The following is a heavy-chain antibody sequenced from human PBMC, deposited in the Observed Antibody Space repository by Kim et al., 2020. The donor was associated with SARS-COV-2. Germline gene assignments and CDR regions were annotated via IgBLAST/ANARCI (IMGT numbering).Heavy chain of an antibody. V-gene: IGHV1-2*04. Sequence: ASVKVSCKASGYTFTGYYMHWVRQAPGQGLEWMGWINPNSGGTNYAQKFQGWVTMTRDTSISTAYMELSRLRSDDTAVYYCARSRGWGQYNWFDPWGQGTLVTVSS. CDR1: GYTFTGYY. D-gene: IGHD6-19*01. CDR3: ARSRGWGQYNWFDP. J-gene: IGHJ5*02. CDR2: INPNSGGT.